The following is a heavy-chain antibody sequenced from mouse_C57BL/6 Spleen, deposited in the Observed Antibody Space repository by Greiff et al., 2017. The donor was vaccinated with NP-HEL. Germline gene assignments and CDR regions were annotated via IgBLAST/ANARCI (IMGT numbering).Heavy chain of an antibody. CDR1: GFTFSDYG. D-gene: IGHD2-12*01. CDR2: ISSGSSTI. Sequence: EVMLVESGGGLVKPGGSLKLSCAASGFTFSDYGMHWVRQAPEKGLEWVAYISSGSSTIYYAGTVKGRFPILRDNAKITLFLQMTSLRSEDTAMYYCARRYDVYAMDYWGQGTSVTVSS. J-gene: IGHJ4*01. V-gene: IGHV5-17*01. CDR3: ARRYDVYAMDY.